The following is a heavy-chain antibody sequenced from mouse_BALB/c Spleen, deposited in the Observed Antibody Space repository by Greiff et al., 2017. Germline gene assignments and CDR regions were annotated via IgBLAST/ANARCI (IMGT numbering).Heavy chain of an antibody. V-gene: IGHV14-1*02. CDR3: VHYYGYWFAY. J-gene: IGHJ3*01. D-gene: IGHD1-2*01. CDR1: GFNIKDYN. Sequence: VQLQQSGAELVRPGALVKLSCKASGFNIKDYNMHWVKQRPEQGLEWIGWIDPENGNTIYDPKFQGKASITADTSSNTAYLQLSSLTSEDTAVYYCVHYYGYWFAYWGQGTLVTVSA. CDR2: IDPENGNT.